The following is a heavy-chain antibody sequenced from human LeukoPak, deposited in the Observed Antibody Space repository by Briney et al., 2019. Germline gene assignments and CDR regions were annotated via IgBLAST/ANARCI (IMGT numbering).Heavy chain of an antibody. CDR1: GFTFSSYA. CDR2: ISSSSSYI. V-gene: IGHV3-21*01. Sequence: GGSLRLSCAASGFTFSSYAMNWVRQAPGKGLEWVSSISSSSSYIYYADSVKGRFTISRDNAKNSLYLQMNSLRAEDTAVYYCARALGTPGAFDIWGQGTMVTVSS. D-gene: IGHD7-27*01. CDR3: ARALGTPGAFDI. J-gene: IGHJ3*02.